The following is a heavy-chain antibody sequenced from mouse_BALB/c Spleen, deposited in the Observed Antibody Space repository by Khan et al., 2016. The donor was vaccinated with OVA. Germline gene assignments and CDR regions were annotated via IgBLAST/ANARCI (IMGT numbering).Heavy chain of an antibody. Sequence: EVQLQESGPGLVKPSQSLSLTCSVTGYSIISGYFWNWIRQFPGNKLEWMGYIRYDGDSNYNPSLKNRISITRDPSKNLFFLKLKSVTPEDTATYYCARGGSSGPAWFAYWGQGTLVTVSA. D-gene: IGHD3-1*01. V-gene: IGHV3-6*02. CDR3: ARGGSSGPAWFAY. J-gene: IGHJ3*01. CDR1: GYSIISGYF. CDR2: IRYDGDS.